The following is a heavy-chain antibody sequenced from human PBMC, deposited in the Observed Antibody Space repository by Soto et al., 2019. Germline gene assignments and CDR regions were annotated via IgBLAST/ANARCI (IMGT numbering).Heavy chain of an antibody. CDR2: IIPIFGTA. D-gene: IGHD6-19*01. Sequence: QVQLVQSGAEVKKPGSSVKVSCKASGGTFSSYAISWVRQAPGQGLEWMGGIIPIFGTANYAQKFQGRVTITADKSTSKAYMELSSLRSEDTAVYYCARGFGSIAVAGGRPYGMDVWGQGTTVTVSS. CDR3: ARGFGSIAVAGGRPYGMDV. J-gene: IGHJ6*02. V-gene: IGHV1-69*06. CDR1: GGTFSSYA.